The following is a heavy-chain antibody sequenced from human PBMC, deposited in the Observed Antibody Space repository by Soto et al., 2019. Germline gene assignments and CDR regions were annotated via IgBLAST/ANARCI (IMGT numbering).Heavy chain of an antibody. Sequence: PGGSLRLSCAASGFTFSSYSMNWVRQAPWKGLEWVSSISSSSIYIYYADSVKRRFTISRDNAKNSLYLQMNSLRAEDTAVYYCAVAVYYDSWSGYPQRRYYYYYGMDVLGRRTTVAVCS. D-gene: IGHD3-3*01. V-gene: IGHV3-21*01. CDR3: AVAVYYDSWSGYPQRRYYYYYGMDV. CDR2: ISSSSIYI. J-gene: IGHJ6*02. CDR1: GFTFSSYS.